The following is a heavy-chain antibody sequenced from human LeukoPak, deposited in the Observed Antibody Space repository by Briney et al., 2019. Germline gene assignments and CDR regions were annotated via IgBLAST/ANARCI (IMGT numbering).Heavy chain of an antibody. CDR1: GFTFSSYG. Sequence: GSLRLSCAASGFTFSSYGMHWVRQAPGKGLEWVAFIRYDGSNKYYADSVKGRFTISRDNSKNTLYLQMNSLRAEDTAVYYCAKPKTTVTTTFDYWGQGTLVTVSS. D-gene: IGHD4-17*01. CDR3: AKPKTTVTTTFDY. V-gene: IGHV3-30*02. J-gene: IGHJ4*02. CDR2: IRYDGSNK.